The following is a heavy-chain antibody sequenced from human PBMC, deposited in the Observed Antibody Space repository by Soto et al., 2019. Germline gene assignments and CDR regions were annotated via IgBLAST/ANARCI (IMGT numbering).Heavy chain of an antibody. CDR3: ASCVSTACYPPWGLQFFDL. V-gene: IGHV4-30-4*01. J-gene: IGHJ4*02. CDR2: IYYSGHT. D-gene: IGHD2-2*01. CDR1: GGSITSGDNY. Sequence: SLTMCLPWTVAGGSITSGDNYWIWIRQTPGKGLEWIVYIYYSGHTYYNPSLKSRVTISIDTSKNQFSLTLRSVTAADAAVYYCASCVSTACYPPWGLQFFDLWGQGSLVPVSS.